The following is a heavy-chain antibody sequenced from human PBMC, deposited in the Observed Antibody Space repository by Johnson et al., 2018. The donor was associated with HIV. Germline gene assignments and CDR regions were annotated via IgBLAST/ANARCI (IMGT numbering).Heavy chain of an antibody. D-gene: IGHD3-16*02. J-gene: IGHJ3*02. CDR1: GFTFSSYA. CDR2: ISYDGSNK. V-gene: IGHV3-30-3*01. CDR3: AREARGLWRLRLGELSFLPNLHAFDI. Sequence: QEQLVESGGGVVQPGRSLRLSCAASGFTFSSYAMHWVRQAPGKGLEWVAVISYDGSNKYYADSVKGRFTISRDNSKNTLYLQMNSLRAEDRAVYYCAREARGLWRLRLGELSFLPNLHAFDIWGQGTMVTVSS.